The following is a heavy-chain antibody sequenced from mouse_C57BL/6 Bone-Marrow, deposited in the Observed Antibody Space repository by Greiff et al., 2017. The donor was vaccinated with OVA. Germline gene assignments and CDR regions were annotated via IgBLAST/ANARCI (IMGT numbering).Heavy chain of an antibody. D-gene: IGHD1-1*01. V-gene: IGHV1-82*01. CDR2: IYPGDGDT. J-gene: IGHJ1*03. CDR3: ARNYGSSFYWYFDV. Sequence: QVQLQQSGPELVKPGASVKISCKASGYAFSSSWMNWVKQRPGKGLEWIGRIYPGDGDTNYNGKFKGKATLTADKSSSTAYMQLSSLTSEESAVYFCARNYGSSFYWYFDVWGTGTTVTVSS. CDR1: GYAFSSSW.